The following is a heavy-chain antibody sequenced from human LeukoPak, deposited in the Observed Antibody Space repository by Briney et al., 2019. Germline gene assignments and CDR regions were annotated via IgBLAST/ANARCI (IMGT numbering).Heavy chain of an antibody. D-gene: IGHD2/OR15-2a*01. CDR2: IKQDGSEK. J-gene: IGHJ2*01. CDR1: GFTFSSYW. Sequence: GGSLRLSCAASGFTFSSYWISWVRQAPGKGLEWVANIKQDGSEKYYVDSVKGRFTISRDNAKNSLYLQMNSLRAEDTAVYYCARILLYHGLWYFDLWGRGTLVTASS. CDR3: ARILLYHGLWYFDL. V-gene: IGHV3-7*01.